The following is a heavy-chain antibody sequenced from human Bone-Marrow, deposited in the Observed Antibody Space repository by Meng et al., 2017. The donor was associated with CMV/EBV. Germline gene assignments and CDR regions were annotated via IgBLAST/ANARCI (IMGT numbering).Heavy chain of an antibody. CDR2: ISAYNGNT. Sequence: ASVKVSCKASGYTFTGYYMHWVRQAPGQGLEWMGWISAYNGNTNYAQKLQGRVTMTTDTSTSTAYMELRSLRSDDTAVYYCARERSTSRTRPAYYYYYYGMDVWGQRTTVTVSS. D-gene: IGHD2-2*01. J-gene: IGHJ6*02. CDR3: ARERSTSRTRPAYYYYYYGMDV. V-gene: IGHV1-18*04. CDR1: GYTFTGYY.